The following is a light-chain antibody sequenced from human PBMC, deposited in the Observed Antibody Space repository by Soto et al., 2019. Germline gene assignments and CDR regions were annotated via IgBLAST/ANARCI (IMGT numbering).Light chain of an antibody. CDR1: QSVSSSY. CDR2: AAS. J-gene: IGKJ2*01. CDR3: QQYGSSLYT. V-gene: IGKV3-20*01. Sequence: EIVLTQSPATLSLSPGERATLSCRASQSVSSSYFAWYQQKPGQAPRLLIYAASSRATGIPDRFSGSGSGTDFTLTISRLEPEDFAVYYCQQYGSSLYTFGQGTKLEIK.